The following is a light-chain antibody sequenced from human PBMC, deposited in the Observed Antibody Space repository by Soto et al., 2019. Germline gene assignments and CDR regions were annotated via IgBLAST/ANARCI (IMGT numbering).Light chain of an antibody. CDR2: GAS. CDR1: QGISNW. J-gene: IGKJ4*01. CDR3: QQPNTFPPLT. Sequence: DIQMTQSPSSVSASVGDRVTITCRASQGISNWLAWYQQQPGKAPKLLIYGASSLQSGVPSGFSGGGSGTHFTLIISSLQPEDFATYYCQQPNTFPPLTFGGGTKVEI. V-gene: IGKV1-12*01.